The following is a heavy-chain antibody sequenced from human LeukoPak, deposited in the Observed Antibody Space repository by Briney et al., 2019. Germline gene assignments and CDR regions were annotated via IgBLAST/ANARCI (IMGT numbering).Heavy chain of an antibody. CDR2: IIPIFGTA. V-gene: IGHV1-69*13. J-gene: IGHJ6*02. Sequence: ASVKVSCKASGGTFSSYAIRWVRQAPGQGLEWMGGIIPIFGTANYAQKFQGRVTITADESTSTACMELSSLRSEDTAVYYCARGVVRARYGMDVWGQGTTVTVSS. CDR1: GGTFSSYA. CDR3: ARGVVRARYGMDV. D-gene: IGHD3-10*01.